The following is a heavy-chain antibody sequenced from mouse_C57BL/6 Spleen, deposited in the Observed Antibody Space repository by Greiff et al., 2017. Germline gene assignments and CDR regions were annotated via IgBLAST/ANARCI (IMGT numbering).Heavy chain of an antibody. CDR1: GYTFTDYE. CDR3: TRDYGSSSYYFDY. D-gene: IGHD1-1*01. Sequence: LVESGAELVRPGASVTLSCKASGYTFTDYEMHWVKQTPVHGLEWIGAIDPETGGTAYNQKFKGKAILTADKSSSTAYMELRSLTSEDSAVYYCTRDYGSSSYYFDYWGQGTTLTVSS. V-gene: IGHV1-15*01. CDR2: IDPETGGT. J-gene: IGHJ2*01.